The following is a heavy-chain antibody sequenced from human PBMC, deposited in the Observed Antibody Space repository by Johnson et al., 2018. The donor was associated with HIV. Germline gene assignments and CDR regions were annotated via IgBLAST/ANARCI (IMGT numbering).Heavy chain of an antibody. V-gene: IGHV3-33*01. J-gene: IGHJ3*01. CDR3: ARDRARWSSGWYNDAFDV. CDR2: IVYDGSKK. Sequence: VQLVESGGGLVQPGGSLRLSCAASGFTFSSNAMHWVRQAPGKGLEWVAFIVYDGSKKYYADSVKGRFTISRDNAKTSLYLQVNSLGAEDTALYYCARDRARWSSGWYNDAFDVWGQGTMVTVSS. CDR1: GFTFSSNA. D-gene: IGHD6-19*01.